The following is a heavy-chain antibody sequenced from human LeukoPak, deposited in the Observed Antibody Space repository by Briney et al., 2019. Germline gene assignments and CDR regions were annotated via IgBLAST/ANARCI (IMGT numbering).Heavy chain of an antibody. CDR2: IYPGDSDT. J-gene: IGHJ6*02. CDR1: GYSFTSYW. D-gene: IGHD3-10*01. Sequence: GESLKISCKDSGYSFTSYWIGWVRQMPGKGLEWMGIIYPGDSDTRYSPSFQGQVTISADKSISTAYLQWSSLKASDTAMYYCARLPITMVRGAPYYYYGMDVWGQGTTVTVSS. CDR3: ARLPITMVRGAPYYYYGMDV. V-gene: IGHV5-51*01.